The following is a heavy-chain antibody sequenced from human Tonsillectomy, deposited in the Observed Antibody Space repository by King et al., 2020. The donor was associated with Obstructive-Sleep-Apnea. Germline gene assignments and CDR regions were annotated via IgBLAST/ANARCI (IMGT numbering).Heavy chain of an antibody. CDR2: ISWKSGSI. D-gene: IGHD6-19*01. V-gene: IGHV3-9*01. J-gene: IGHJ4*02. Sequence: QLVQSGGGLVQPGRSLRLSCAASGFTFDDYAMHWVRQAPGKGLEWVSGISWKSGSIGYADSVKGRFTISRDNAKNSLYLQMNSLRAEDTALYYCAKLSSGWSYYFDYWGQGTLVTVSS. CDR1: GFTFDDYA. CDR3: AKLSSGWSYYFDY.